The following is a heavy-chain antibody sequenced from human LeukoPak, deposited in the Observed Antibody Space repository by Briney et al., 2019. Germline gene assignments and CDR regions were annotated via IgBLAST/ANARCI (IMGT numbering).Heavy chain of an antibody. CDR3: AREDSSGYWPGY. D-gene: IGHD3-22*01. Sequence: ALVKVSCKASGYTFTGYYMHWVRQAPGQGLEWMGWINPNSGGTNYAQKFQGRVTMTRDTSISTAYMELSRLRSDDTAVYYCAREDSSGYWPGYWGQGTLVTVSS. CDR1: GYTFTGYY. J-gene: IGHJ4*02. CDR2: INPNSGGT. V-gene: IGHV1-2*02.